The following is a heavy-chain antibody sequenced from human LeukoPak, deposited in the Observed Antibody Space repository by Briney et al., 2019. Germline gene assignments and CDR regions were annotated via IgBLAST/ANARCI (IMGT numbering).Heavy chain of an antibody. CDR1: GYTFTSYG. CDR2: ISAYNGNT. Sequence: ASVRVSCTASGYTFTSYGISWVRPAPGQGLEWMGWISAYNGNTNYAQKLQGRVTMTTDTSTSTAYMELRSLRSDDTAVYYCARELVRGMNWFDPWGQGTLVTVSS. D-gene: IGHD3-10*01. J-gene: IGHJ5*02. CDR3: ARELVRGMNWFDP. V-gene: IGHV1-18*01.